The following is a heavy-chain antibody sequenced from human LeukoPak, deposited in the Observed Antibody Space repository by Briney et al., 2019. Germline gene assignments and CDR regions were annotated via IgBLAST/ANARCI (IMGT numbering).Heavy chain of an antibody. V-gene: IGHV1-69*13. CDR2: IIPIFGTA. CDR3: ARGSYVYYGSGEFDP. CDR1: GGTFSSYA. D-gene: IGHD3-10*01. J-gene: IGHJ5*02. Sequence: SVKVSCKASGGTFSSYAISWVRQAPGQGLEWMGGIIPIFGTANYAQKFQGRVTITADESTSTAYMELSSLRSEDTAVYYCARGSYVYYGSGEFDPWGQGTLVTVSS.